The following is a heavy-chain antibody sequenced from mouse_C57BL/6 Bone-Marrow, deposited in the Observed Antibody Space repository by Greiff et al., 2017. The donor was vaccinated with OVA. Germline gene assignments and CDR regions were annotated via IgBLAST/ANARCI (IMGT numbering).Heavy chain of an antibody. CDR1: GFTFSSYA. J-gene: IGHJ3*01. CDR2: ISDGGSYT. D-gene: IGHD2-3*01. CDR3: ARRWLHPFAY. V-gene: IGHV5-4*03. Sequence: DVMLVESGGGLVKPGGSLKLSCAASGFTFSSYAMSWVRQTPEKRLEWVATISDGGSYTYYPDNVKGRFTISRDNAKNNLYLQMSHLKSEDTAMYYCARRWLHPFAYWGQGTLVTVSA.